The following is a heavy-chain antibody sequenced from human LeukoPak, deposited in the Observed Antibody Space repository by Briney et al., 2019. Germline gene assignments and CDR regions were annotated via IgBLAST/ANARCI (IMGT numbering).Heavy chain of an antibody. CDR1: GASMRSYY. D-gene: IGHD1-14*01. CDR2: IYYDGST. CDR3: ARHGTISSESYFDY. Sequence: PSETLSLTCTVSGASMRSYYWSWIRQPPGKGLEWIGYIYYDGSTTYNPSLKSRVTISVDTSKNQFSLKLTSVTAADTAVYYCARHGTISSESYFDYWGQGALANVSS. V-gene: IGHV4-59*01. J-gene: IGHJ4*02.